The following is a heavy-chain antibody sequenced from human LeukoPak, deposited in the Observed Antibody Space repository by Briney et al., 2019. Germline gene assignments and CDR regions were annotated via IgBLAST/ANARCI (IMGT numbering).Heavy chain of an antibody. D-gene: IGHD6-19*01. CDR3: AREEVAVAGTEPLDY. J-gene: IGHJ4*02. V-gene: IGHV1-8*03. CDR1: GYTFTSHD. Sequence: GASVKVSCKASGYTFTSHDINWVRQATGQGLEWMGWMNPNSGNTGYAQKFQGRVTITRNTSISTAYMELSSLRSEDTAVYYCAREEVAVAGTEPLDYWGQGTLVTVSS. CDR2: MNPNSGNT.